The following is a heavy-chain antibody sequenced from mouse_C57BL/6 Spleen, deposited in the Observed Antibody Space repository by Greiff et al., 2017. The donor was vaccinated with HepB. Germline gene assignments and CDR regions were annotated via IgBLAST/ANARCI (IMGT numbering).Heavy chain of an antibody. CDR3: SDSGGNFDY. Sequence: QVQLQQPGAELVKPGASVKLSCKASGYTFTSYWMHWVKQRPGPGLEWIGMIHPNSGSTNYHEKFKSKATLTVDIYSSTAYMQLSSLTSEDSAVYDWSDSGGNFDYWGQGTTLTVSS. V-gene: IGHV1-64*01. CDR2: IHPNSGST. D-gene: IGHD2-13*01. J-gene: IGHJ2*01. CDR1: GYTFTSYW.